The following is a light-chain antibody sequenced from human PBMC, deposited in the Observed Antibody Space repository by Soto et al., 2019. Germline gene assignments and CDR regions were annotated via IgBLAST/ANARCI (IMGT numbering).Light chain of an antibody. Sequence: PGERATLSCRASQSVRSNLAWYQQKPGQAPRLLIYGASTRATGIPARFSGSGSGTEFTLTISSLQSEDFAVYYCQQYNNWPQTFGQGPRWIS. CDR2: GAS. V-gene: IGKV3-15*01. CDR3: QQYNNWPQT. CDR1: QSVRSN. J-gene: IGKJ1*01.